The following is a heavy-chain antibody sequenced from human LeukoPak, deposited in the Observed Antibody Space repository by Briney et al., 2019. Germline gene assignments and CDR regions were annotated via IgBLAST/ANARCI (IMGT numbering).Heavy chain of an antibody. CDR2: INTNTGNP. CDR3: ARVPFVVMGDTGNWFDP. J-gene: IGHJ5*02. D-gene: IGHD2-8*01. CDR1: GYTFTNYA. Sequence: GASVKVSCTASGYTFTNYAMNWVRQAPGQGLEWMGWINTNTGNPTYAQGFTGRFVFSLDASVSTAYLQIRRLKAEDTAVYYCARVPFVVMGDTGNWFDPWGQGTLGTVSA. V-gene: IGHV7-4-1*01.